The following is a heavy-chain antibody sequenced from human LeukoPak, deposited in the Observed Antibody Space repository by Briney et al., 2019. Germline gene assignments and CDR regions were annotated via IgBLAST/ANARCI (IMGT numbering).Heavy chain of an antibody. Sequence: GESLRFSCAASGVTFSSFDMNWVRQAPGKGLEWVSYISSSGSNIYYADSVKGRFTISRDNAKSSLYLQMSSLRGEDTAVYYCASSLTHFDYWGQGTLVTVST. CDR2: ISSSGSNI. D-gene: IGHD1-14*01. CDR1: GVTFSSFD. J-gene: IGHJ4*02. CDR3: ASSLTHFDY. V-gene: IGHV3-48*03.